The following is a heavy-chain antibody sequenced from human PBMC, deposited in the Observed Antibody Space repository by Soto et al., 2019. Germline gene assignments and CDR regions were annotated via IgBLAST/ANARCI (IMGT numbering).Heavy chain of an antibody. D-gene: IGHD5-12*01. Sequence: PGGSLRLSCAASGFTFSNAWMSWVRQAPGKGLEWVGRIKTKTDGGTTGYAAPVKGRFTISKDDSKNTLYLQMNSLKTEDTAVYYCTTETTTCCGYSGYDPIYGFGYWGQGTLVTVSS. V-gene: IGHV3-15*01. CDR3: TTETTTCCGYSGYDPIYGFGY. CDR1: GFTFSNAW. J-gene: IGHJ4*02. CDR2: IKTKTDGGTT.